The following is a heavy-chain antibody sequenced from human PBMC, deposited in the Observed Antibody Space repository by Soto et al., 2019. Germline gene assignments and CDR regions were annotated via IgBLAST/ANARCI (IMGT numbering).Heavy chain of an antibody. Sequence: PSETLSLTCTVSGGSISSYYWSWIRQPPGKGLEWIGYIYYSGSTNYNPSLKSRVTISVDTSKNQFSLKLSSVTAADTAVYYCARANADYYDILTGYYERYLDSWGQGTLVTVSS. CDR3: ARANADYYDILTGYYERYLDS. CDR1: GGSISSYY. CDR2: IYYSGST. J-gene: IGHJ4*02. V-gene: IGHV4-59*01. D-gene: IGHD3-9*01.